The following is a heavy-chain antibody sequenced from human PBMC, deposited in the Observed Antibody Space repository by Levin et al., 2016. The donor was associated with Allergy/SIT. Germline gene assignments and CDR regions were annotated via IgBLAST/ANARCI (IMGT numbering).Heavy chain of an antibody. D-gene: IGHD2-2*01. CDR2: IGDDRSDT. V-gene: IGHV3-74*01. J-gene: IGHJ4*02. CDR3: AKRARYEGFDY. CDR1: GFTFSNYW. Sequence: GGSLRLSCAASGFTFSNYWMHWVRQTPGMGLLWVSRIGDDRSDTTYADSVKGRFTISRDNSKNTLYLQMNSLRAEDTAVYYCAKRARYEGFDYWGQGTLVTVSS.